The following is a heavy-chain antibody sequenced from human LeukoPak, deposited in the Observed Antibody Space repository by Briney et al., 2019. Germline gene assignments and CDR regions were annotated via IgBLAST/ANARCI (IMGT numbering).Heavy chain of an antibody. J-gene: IGHJ5*02. V-gene: IGHV4-59*08. CDR2: IYYSGNT. CDR1: GGSISSYY. CDR3: ARNDYAQRYNWFDP. D-gene: IGHD4-17*01. Sequence: SETLSLTCTVSGGSISSYYWSWIRHPPGKGLEWIGYIYYSGNTNYNPSLKSRVTISVDTSKNQFSLKLSSVTAVDTAVYYCARNDYAQRYNWFDPWGQGTLVTVSS.